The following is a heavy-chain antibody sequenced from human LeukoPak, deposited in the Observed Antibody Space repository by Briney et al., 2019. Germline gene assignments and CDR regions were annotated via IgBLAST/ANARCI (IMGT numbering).Heavy chain of an antibody. J-gene: IGHJ5*02. CDR2: INPKSGGA. D-gene: IGHD1-26*01. V-gene: IGHV1-2*02. CDR3: ARIPRGIVGATVVMGNWFDP. Sequence: GASVKVSCKASGFTFNAYNIHWVRQAPGQGLEWMGWINPKSGGANYAQKFQGRVTMTWDTSISTAYMELSRLRSDDTAVYYCARIPRGIVGATVVMGNWFDPWGQGTLVTVSS. CDR1: GFTFNAYN.